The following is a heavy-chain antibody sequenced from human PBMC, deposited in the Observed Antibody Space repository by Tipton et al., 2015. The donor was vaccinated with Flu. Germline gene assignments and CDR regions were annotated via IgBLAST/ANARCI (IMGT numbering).Heavy chain of an antibody. CDR1: GGSINSYY. V-gene: IGHV4-4*07. Sequence: TLSLTCTVSGGSINSYYWSWIRQPAGKGLEWIGRIYSSGSTNYNPSLKSRVTTSVDTSKNQFSLKLSSVTAADTAVYYCASKFGSGYYWEPIDYWGQGTLVTVSS. D-gene: IGHD3-10*01. CDR2: IYSSGST. CDR3: ASKFGSGYYWEPIDY. J-gene: IGHJ4*02.